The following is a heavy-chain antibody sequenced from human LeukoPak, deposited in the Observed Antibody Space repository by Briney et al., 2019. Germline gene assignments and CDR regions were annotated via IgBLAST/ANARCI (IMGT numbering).Heavy chain of an antibody. CDR2: IKQDGSEK. CDR3: ARVRATFSPHFDN. CDR1: GFTFSTFW. V-gene: IGHV3-7*02. D-gene: IGHD5-12*01. J-gene: IGHJ4*02. Sequence: PGGSLRPSCAASGFTFSTFWMSWVRQAPGKGLEWVANIKQDGSEKYYVDSVKGRFTISRDNAKNSLYLQMNSLRAEDTAVYYCARVRATFSPHFDNWGQGTLVTVSS.